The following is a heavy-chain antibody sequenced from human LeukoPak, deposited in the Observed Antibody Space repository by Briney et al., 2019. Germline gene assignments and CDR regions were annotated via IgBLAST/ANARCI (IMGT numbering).Heavy chain of an antibody. J-gene: IGHJ4*02. CDR1: GSSITSVSHY. D-gene: IGHD3-16*01. CDR3: AKRWGNIVGVTYEY. Sequence: SETLSLTCTISGSSITSVSHYWGWIRQPPGKGLEWIGDIYYTGSTYYSPSLRSRVTMSVHTSENQFSLRLNSVAAVDTAVYYCAKRWGNIVGVTYEYWGQGTLVTVSS. V-gene: IGHV4-39*01. CDR2: IYYTGST.